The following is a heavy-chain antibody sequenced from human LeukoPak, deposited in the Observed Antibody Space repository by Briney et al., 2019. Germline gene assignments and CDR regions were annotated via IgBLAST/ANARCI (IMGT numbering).Heavy chain of an antibody. CDR1: GGTFSNYV. J-gene: IGHJ3*02. Sequence: GASVKVSCKASGGTFSNYVINWVRQAPGQGLEWMGGIIPIFATADYAQKFQGRVTITADESTSTAYMELRSLRSDDTAVYYCARDIYLNDFWSGYYLHAFDIWGQGTMVTVSS. D-gene: IGHD3-3*01. CDR3: ARDIYLNDFWSGYYLHAFDI. CDR2: IIPIFATA. V-gene: IGHV1-69*13.